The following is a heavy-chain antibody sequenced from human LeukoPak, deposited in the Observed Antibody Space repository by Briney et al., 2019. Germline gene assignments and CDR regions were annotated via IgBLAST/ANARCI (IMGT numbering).Heavy chain of an antibody. CDR1: GGSISSYY. CDR3: ASWSGYYPPYYFDY. Sequence: PSETLSLTCTVSGGSISSYYWSWIRQPPGKGLEWIGYIYYSGSTNYNPSLKSRVTISVDRSKNQFSLKLSSVTAADTAVYYCASWSGYYPPYYFDYWGQGTLVTVSS. D-gene: IGHD3-3*01. J-gene: IGHJ4*02. CDR2: IYYSGST. V-gene: IGHV4-59*12.